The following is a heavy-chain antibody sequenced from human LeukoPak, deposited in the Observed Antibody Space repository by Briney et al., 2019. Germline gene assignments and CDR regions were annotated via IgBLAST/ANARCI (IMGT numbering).Heavy chain of an antibody. D-gene: IGHD3-16*01. J-gene: IGHJ5*02. CDR3: ARADCFHGGPYLIGP. CDR1: GYSFTDYY. CDR2: INPYSGGT. V-gene: IGHV1-2*02. Sequence: VASVKVSCKTSGYSFTDYYMHWVRQAPGQGLEWMGWINPYSGGTSSAQKFQGRVTMTRDTSISTVYMQVSWLTSDDTAIYYCARADCFHGGPYLIGPWGQGTLVTVSS.